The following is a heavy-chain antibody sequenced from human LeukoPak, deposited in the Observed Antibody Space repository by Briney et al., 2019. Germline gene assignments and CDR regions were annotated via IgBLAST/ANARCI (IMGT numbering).Heavy chain of an antibody. CDR1: GFTFSSCS. CDR3: ARDRI. CDR2: ICTSSSTI. V-gene: IGHV3-48*01. Sequence: GGSLSLSCAASGFTFSSCSMNWVRQAPGKGLEWVSYICTSSSTIYYADSVKGRFTISRGSSKNTLYLQMNSLRTEDTAVYYCARDRIWGQGTLVTVSS. J-gene: IGHJ4*02.